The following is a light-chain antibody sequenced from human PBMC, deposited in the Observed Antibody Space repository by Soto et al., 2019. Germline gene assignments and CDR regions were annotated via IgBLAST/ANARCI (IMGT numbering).Light chain of an antibody. CDR3: QQGYDIPLT. J-gene: IGKJ5*01. CDR2: TVS. CDR1: QTISSY. V-gene: IGKV1-39*01. Sequence: DIQMTQSPSSLSASVGDRVSITCRASQTISSYLNWFQQKPGEAPNLLIYTVSTLHSGVPSRFSGRGSGTDFTLTISNLQPEDFATYYCQQGYDIPLTFGQGTRLDI.